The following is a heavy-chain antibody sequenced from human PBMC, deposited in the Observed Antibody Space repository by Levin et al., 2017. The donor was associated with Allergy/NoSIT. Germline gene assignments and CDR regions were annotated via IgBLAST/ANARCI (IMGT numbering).Heavy chain of an antibody. CDR2: IYYDGSA. CDR1: GGSISDDSYY. Sequence: TSETLSLTCTVSGGSISDDSYYWAWVRQPPGKGLEWIGSIYYDGSAYYNPSLKTRLTISVDTSKNQFSLRVNSVTAADTAVYYCAGEPNSPYYYHYGLDVWGQGTTVTVSS. V-gene: IGHV4-39*07. J-gene: IGHJ6*02. D-gene: IGHD2/OR15-2a*01. CDR3: AGEPNSPYYYHYGLDV.